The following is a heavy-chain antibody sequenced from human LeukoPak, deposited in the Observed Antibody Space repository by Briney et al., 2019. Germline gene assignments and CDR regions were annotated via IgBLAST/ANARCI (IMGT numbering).Heavy chain of an antibody. V-gene: IGHV5-51*01. Sequence: GESLKIPCKGSGYSFTSYWIGWVRQMPGKGLEWMGIIYPGDSDTRYSPSFQGQVTISADKSISTAYLQWSSLKASDTAMYYCARHVFDNSSWYGMDVWGQGTTVTVSS. CDR2: IYPGDSDT. D-gene: IGHD6-13*01. J-gene: IGHJ6*02. CDR1: GYSFTSYW. CDR3: ARHVFDNSSWYGMDV.